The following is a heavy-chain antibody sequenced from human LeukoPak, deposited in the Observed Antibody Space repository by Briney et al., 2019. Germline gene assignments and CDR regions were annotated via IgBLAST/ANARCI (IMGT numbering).Heavy chain of an antibody. CDR2: ISSDGSST. D-gene: IGHD1-26*01. CDR3: ARRRTSGDYDY. CDR1: GFTFSSYW. V-gene: IGHV3-74*01. Sequence: GGSLRLSCAASGFTFSSYWMRWVRQAPGKGLVWVSRISSDGSSTDYADSVKGRFTISRDNAKNTLYLQMNSLRAEDTAVYYCARRRTSGDYDYWGQGTLVTVSS. J-gene: IGHJ4*02.